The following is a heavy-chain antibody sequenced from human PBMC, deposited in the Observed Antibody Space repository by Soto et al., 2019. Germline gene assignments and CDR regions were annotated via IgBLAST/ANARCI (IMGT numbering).Heavy chain of an antibody. V-gene: IGHV4-34*01. CDR3: ARWGYRGGYYYYGMDV. CDR2: INHSGST. CDR1: GGSFSGYY. J-gene: IGHJ6*02. Sequence: SETLSLTCAVYGGSFSGYYWSWIRQPPGKGLEWIGEINHSGSTNYNPSLKSRVTISVDTSKNQFSLKLSSVTAADTAVYYCARWGYRGGYYYYGMDVWGQGTTVTVS. D-gene: IGHD5-18*01.